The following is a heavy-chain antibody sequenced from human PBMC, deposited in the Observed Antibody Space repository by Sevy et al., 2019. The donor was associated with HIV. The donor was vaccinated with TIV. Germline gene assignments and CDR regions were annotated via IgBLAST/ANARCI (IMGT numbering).Heavy chain of an antibody. CDR3: ARAPRDSSSYYYYYYGMDV. D-gene: IGHD6-13*01. CDR2: IYSGGST. V-gene: IGHV3-53*01. CDR1: GFTVSSNY. J-gene: IGHJ6*02. Sequence: GGFLRLSCAASGFTVSSNYMSWVRQAPGKGLEWVSVIYSGGSTYYADSVKGRFTISRDNSKNTLYLQMNSLRAEDTAVYYCARAPRDSSSYYYYYYGMDVWGQGTTVTVSS.